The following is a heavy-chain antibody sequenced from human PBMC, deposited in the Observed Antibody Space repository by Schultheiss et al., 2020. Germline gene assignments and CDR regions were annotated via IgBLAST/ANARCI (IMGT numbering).Heavy chain of an antibody. Sequence: ASVKVSCKASGYTFTSYDINWVRQATGQGLEWMGWMNPNSGNTGYAQKFQGRVTMTTDTSTSTAYMELRSLRSDDTAVYYCARDIPAASAGVDYYYGMDVWGKGTTVTVSS. CDR1: GYTFTSYD. CDR2: MNPNSGNT. CDR3: ARDIPAASAGVDYYYGMDV. J-gene: IGHJ6*04. D-gene: IGHD2-2*01. V-gene: IGHV1-8*01.